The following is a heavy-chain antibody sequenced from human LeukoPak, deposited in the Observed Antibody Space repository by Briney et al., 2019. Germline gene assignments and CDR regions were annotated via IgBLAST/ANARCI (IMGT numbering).Heavy chain of an antibody. D-gene: IGHD6-19*01. J-gene: IGHJ4*02. CDR3: ARDLGSGWYYFDY. Sequence: ALVKVSCKASGYTFTGYYMHWARQAPGQGLEWMGWINPNSGGTNYAQKFQGWVTMTRDTSISTAYMELSRLRSDDTAVYYCARDLGSGWYYFDYWGQGTLVTVSS. CDR2: INPNSGGT. V-gene: IGHV1-2*04. CDR1: GYTFTGYY.